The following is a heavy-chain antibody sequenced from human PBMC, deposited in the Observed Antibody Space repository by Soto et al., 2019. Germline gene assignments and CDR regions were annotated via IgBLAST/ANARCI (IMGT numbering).Heavy chain of an antibody. D-gene: IGHD3-3*01. CDR1: GSSINSSGYY. J-gene: IGHJ4*02. V-gene: IGHV4-39*01. Sequence: TSENLSLTCTVSGSSINSSGYYWGWIRQPPGKGLEWIGSMFYGVSTYYNPSLKSRVTVSVDTSKNQFSLNLRSVTAADTAVYYCARLPSRDLVDYCGQGYLVIVSA. CDR3: ARLPSRDLVDY. CDR2: MFYGVST.